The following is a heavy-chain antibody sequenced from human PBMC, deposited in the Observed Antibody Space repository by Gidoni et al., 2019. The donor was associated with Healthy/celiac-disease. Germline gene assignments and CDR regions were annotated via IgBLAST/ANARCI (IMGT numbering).Heavy chain of an antibody. J-gene: IGHJ4*02. CDR2: TDASGST. V-gene: IGHV4-61*02. CDR1: GAPIRSGSYY. CDR3: ARGGEVTAGYYFDY. Sequence: QVHLQESGPGLVTPSQTLSLTCTVSGAPIRSGSYYWNCIRQPAGKGLGWIGHTDASGSTKYNPSLKGGVTISVDTSKSQFALKLNSVTAADTAVYYCARGGEVTAGYYFDYWGRGTLVTVSS. D-gene: IGHD3-10*01.